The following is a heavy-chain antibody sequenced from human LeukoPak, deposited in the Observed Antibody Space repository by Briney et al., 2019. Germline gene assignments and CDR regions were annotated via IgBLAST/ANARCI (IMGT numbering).Heavy chain of an antibody. CDR3: ARDPLRDGYNVDDAFDI. D-gene: IGHD5-24*01. V-gene: IGHV1-18*01. CDR1: GYTFTSYG. J-gene: IGHJ3*02. CDR2: ISAYNGNT. Sequence: ASVKVSCKASGYTFTSYGISWVRQAPGQGLEWMGWISAYNGNTNYAQKLQGRVTMTTDTSTSTAYMELRSLRSDDTAVYYCARDPLRDGYNVDDAFDIWGQGTMVTVSS.